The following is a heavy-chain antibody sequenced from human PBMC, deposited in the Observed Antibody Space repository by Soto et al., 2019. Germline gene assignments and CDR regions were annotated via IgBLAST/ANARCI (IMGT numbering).Heavy chain of an antibody. Sequence: QVQLVQSGAEVKKPGASVKVSCKASGYTFINYYIHWVRQATVQGLEWMGVINPNGGSTVYAQKFPFRVTLTRDTSTSRVYVELSSLRSDDTSVYFCGRATAARQRDYSYHYYLHIWGKGTTVTVSS. D-gene: IGHD6-6*01. CDR1: GYTFINYY. J-gene: IGHJ6*03. V-gene: IGHV1-46*03. CDR2: INPNGGST. CDR3: GRATAARQRDYSYHYYLHI.